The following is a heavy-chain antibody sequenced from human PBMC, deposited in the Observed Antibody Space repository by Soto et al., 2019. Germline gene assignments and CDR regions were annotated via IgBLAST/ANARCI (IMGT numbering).Heavy chain of an antibody. V-gene: IGHV3-74*01. D-gene: IGHD1-26*01. J-gene: IGHJ2*01. CDR3: ARVGQGAWYFDL. CDR2: INPDGRGT. CDR1: GFTFSSYW. Sequence: EVQLAESGGGLVQPGGSLTLSCAASGFTFSSYWMHWVRQAPGKGVVWVSRINPDGRGTNYADSVKGQFTISRDNAKNTLYLQMNSLRPEDTAVYYCARVGQGAWYFDLWGRGTLVTVSS.